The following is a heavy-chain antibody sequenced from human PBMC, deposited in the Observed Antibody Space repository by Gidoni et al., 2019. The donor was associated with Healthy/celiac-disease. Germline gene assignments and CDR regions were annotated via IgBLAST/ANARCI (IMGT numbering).Heavy chain of an antibody. CDR3: ASGDYFDY. Sequence: QLQLQESGPGLVKPSETLSLTCTVSGGSISSSSYYWGWIRQPPGKGLAWIGSIYYSGSTYYNPSLKSRVTISVDTSKNQFSLKLSSVTAADTAVYYCASGDYFDYWGQGTLVTVSS. CDR2: IYYSGST. D-gene: IGHD4-17*01. CDR1: GGSISSSSYY. V-gene: IGHV4-39*01. J-gene: IGHJ4*02.